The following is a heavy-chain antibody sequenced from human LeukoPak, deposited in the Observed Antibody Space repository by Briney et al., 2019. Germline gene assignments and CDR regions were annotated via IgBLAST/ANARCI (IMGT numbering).Heavy chain of an antibody. CDR3: ARGSVQLWYHRWFDP. D-gene: IGHD5-18*01. Sequence: ASVKVSCKASGGTFSSYAISWVRQAPGQGLEWMGGIIPIFGTANYAQKFQGRVTITADESTSTAYMELSSLRSEDTAVYYCARGSVQLWYHRWFDPWGQGTLVTVSS. J-gene: IGHJ5*02. CDR1: GGTFSSYA. CDR2: IIPIFGTA. V-gene: IGHV1-69*13.